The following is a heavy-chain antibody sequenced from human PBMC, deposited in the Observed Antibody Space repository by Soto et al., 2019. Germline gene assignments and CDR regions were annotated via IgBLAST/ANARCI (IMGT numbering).Heavy chain of an antibody. J-gene: IGHJ5*02. V-gene: IGHV2-5*02. CDR2: IYWDDDK. D-gene: IGHD1-26*01. CDR3: AHSRIVGARSTWFDP. CDR1: GFSLSTSGVG. Sequence: QITLKESGPTLVKPTQTLTLTCTFSGFSLSTSGVGVGWIRQPPGKALEWLALIYWDDDKRYSPSLKSRLTITKDTSKNHVVLTRTNMDPVDTATYYCAHSRIVGARSTWFDPWGQGTLVTVSS.